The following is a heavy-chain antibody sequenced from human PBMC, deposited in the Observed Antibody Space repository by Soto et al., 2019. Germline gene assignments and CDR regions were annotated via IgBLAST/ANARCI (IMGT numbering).Heavy chain of an antibody. CDR3: ARELDNQYHYQYGMDV. D-gene: IGHD1-1*01. Sequence: QVQLVESGGGVVQPGRSLRLSCVASGFTFSPYGMHWIRQAPGKGLEWVAFISDNGHDKYYAESVKGRFTVYRDNSQNSLFLRLSSLRPEDTAVYYCARELDNQYHYQYGMDVWGQGTTVTVSS. CDR2: ISDNGHDK. J-gene: IGHJ6*02. V-gene: IGHV3-30-3*01. CDR1: GFTFSPYG.